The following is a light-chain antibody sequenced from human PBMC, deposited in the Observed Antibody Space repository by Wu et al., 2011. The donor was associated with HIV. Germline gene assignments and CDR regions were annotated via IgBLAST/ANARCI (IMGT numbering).Light chain of an antibody. CDR1: QSVSSN. Sequence: EMVMTQSPATLSVSPGERATLSCRASQSVSSNLAWYQQKPGQTPRLLIYSASTRATGIPGRFSGSGSGTEFTLTISGLQSEDFAVYYCQQYGSSSWTFGQGTKVEIK. CDR2: SAS. J-gene: IGKJ1*01. V-gene: IGKV3-15*01. CDR3: QQYGSSSWT.